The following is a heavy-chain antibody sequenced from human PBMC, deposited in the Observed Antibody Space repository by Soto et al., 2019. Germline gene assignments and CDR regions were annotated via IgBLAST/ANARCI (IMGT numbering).Heavy chain of an antibody. CDR3: VKSRGGNNFDFFD. CDR2: VRGNGDPP. V-gene: IGHV3-64D*06. D-gene: IGHD5-12*01. Sequence: LRLSCSASGFTFSSYAMHWVRQAPGKRLEYVSGVRGNGDPPFYADSVKGRFTISRDNSKNTLYLQMSSLSADDTAVYYCVKSRGGNNFDFFDWGQGALVTVSS. J-gene: IGHJ4*02. CDR1: GFTFSSYA.